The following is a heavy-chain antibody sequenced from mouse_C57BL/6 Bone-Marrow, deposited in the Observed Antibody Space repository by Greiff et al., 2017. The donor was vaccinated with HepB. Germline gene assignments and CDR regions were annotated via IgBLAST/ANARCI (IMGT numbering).Heavy chain of an antibody. J-gene: IGHJ2*01. D-gene: IGHD2-2*01. V-gene: IGHV1-54*01. CDR2: INPGSGGT. CDR3: ARGGLRRYYFDY. CDR1: GYAFTNYL. Sequence: QVHVKQSGAELVRPGTSVKVSCKASGYAFTNYLIEWVKQRPGQGLEWIGVINPGSGGTNYNEKFKGKATLTADKSSSTAYMQLSSLTSEDSAVYFCARGGLRRYYFDYWGQGTTLTVSS.